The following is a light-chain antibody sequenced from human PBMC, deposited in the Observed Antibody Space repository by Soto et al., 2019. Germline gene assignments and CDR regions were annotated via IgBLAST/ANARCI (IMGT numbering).Light chain of an antibody. CDR3: QQYGSSPGFT. Sequence: EIGLTQSPGTLSLSPGERATLACRASQSVSSSYLAWYQQKPGQAPRLLIYGASSRATGIPDRLSGSGSGTDFTLTISRLETEDFAVYYCQQYGSSPGFTFGPGTKVDIK. V-gene: IGKV3-20*01. J-gene: IGKJ3*01. CDR2: GAS. CDR1: QSVSSSY.